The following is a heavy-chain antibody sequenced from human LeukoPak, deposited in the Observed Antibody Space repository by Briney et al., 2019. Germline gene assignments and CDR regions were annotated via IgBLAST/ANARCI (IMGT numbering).Heavy chain of an antibody. V-gene: IGHV3-48*03. CDR3: ARDQFLPDDY. CDR1: GFTFSSYE. Sequence: GGSLRLSCAASGFTFSSYEMNWVREAPGKGREWVSYISSSGSTIYYADSVKGRFTISRDNAKNSLYLQMNSLRAEDTAVYYCARDQFLPDDYWGQGTLVTVSS. J-gene: IGHJ4*02. CDR2: ISSSGSTI.